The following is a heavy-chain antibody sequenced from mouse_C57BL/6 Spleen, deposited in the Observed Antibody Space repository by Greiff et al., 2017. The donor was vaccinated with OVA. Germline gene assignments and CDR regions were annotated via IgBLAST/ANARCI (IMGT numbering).Heavy chain of an antibody. CDR2: IRLKSDNYAT. CDR1: GFTFSNYW. V-gene: IGHV6-3*01. D-gene: IGHD1-1*01. CDR3: TLVVAPVFDY. Sequence: EVKVEESGGGLVQPGGSMKLSCVVSGFTFSNYWMNWVRQSPEKGLEWVAQIRLKSDNYATHYAESVKGRFTISRDDSKSSVYLQMNNVRAEDTGIYYCTLVVAPVFDYWGQGTTLTVSS. J-gene: IGHJ2*01.